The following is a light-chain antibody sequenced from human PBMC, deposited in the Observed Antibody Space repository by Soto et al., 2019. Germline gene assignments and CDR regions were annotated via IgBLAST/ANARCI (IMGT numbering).Light chain of an antibody. Sequence: QSALTQPPSASGSPGQSVTISCTGTSSDVGGYNYVSWYQQHPGKAPKLMIYEVSKRPSGVPDRFSGSKSGNTASLTVSGLQAEDEADYYCSSYAGSSSHVVFGGWTKLTVL. V-gene: IGLV2-8*01. CDR1: SSDVGGYNY. J-gene: IGLJ2*01. CDR2: EVS. CDR3: SSYAGSSSHVV.